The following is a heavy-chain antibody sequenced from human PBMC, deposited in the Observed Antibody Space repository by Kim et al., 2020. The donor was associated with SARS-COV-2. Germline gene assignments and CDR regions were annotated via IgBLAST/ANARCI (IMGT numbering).Heavy chain of an antibody. Sequence: GGSLRLSCAASGFTFSSFAISWVRQAPGKGLEWVSGFGAGGGNTFYADSVQGRFTISRDTSKNTVYLQMNSLRADDTALYYCTNDIFAAARGAFDVWGLG. CDR3: TNDIFAAARGAFDV. V-gene: IGHV3-23*01. D-gene: IGHD2-2*01. J-gene: IGHJ3*01. CDR2: FGAGGGNT. CDR1: GFTFSSFA.